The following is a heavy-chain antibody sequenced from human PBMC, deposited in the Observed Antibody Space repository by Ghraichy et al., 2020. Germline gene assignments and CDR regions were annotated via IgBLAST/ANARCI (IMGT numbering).Heavy chain of an antibody. CDR1: GFTFSSYW. Sequence: GGSLRLSCAASGFTFSSYWMHWVRQAPGKGLVWVSRINSDGSSTSYADSVKGRFTISRDNAKNTLYLQMNSLRAEDTAVYYCARDPRYCSSTSCYTRNWFDPWGQGTLVTVSS. CDR3: ARDPRYCSSTSCYTRNWFDP. J-gene: IGHJ5*02. D-gene: IGHD2-2*02. V-gene: IGHV3-74*01. CDR2: INSDGSST.